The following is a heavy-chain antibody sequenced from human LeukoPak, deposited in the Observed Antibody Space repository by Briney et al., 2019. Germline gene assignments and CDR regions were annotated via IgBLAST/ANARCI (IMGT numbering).Heavy chain of an antibody. D-gene: IGHD2-15*01. V-gene: IGHV3-30*18. CDR1: GFTFSSYG. CDR3: AKDGHTSGGNFDY. Sequence: PGGSLRLSCAASGFTFSSYGMHWVRLAPGKGLEWVAVISYDGSNKYYADSVKGRFTISRDNSKNTLYLQMNSLRAEDTAVYYCAKDGHTSGGNFDYWGQGTLVTVSS. J-gene: IGHJ4*02. CDR2: ISYDGSNK.